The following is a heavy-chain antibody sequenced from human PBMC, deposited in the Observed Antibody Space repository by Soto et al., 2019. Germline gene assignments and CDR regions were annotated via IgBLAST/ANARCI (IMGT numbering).Heavy chain of an antibody. J-gene: IGHJ5*02. Sequence: EVQLVESGGDLVQPGGSLRLSCAASGGTFSGYWMHWVRRVPGKGLVWVSRIYGDGTTTTYADSVQGRFTISRDNGKNTEYLQRNSLRVDDTGVYFCSRSCCGAQNWFDPWGQGPLVTVSS. D-gene: IGHD2-15*01. CDR2: IYGDGTTT. CDR3: SRSCCGAQNWFDP. V-gene: IGHV3-74*01. CDR1: GGTFSGYW.